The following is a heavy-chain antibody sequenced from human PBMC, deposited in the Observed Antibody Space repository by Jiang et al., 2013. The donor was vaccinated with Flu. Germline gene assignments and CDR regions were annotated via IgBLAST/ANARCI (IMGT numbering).Heavy chain of an antibody. Sequence: VQLLESGGGLVKPGGSLRLSCAASGFTFSSYSMNWVRQAPGKGLEWVSSISSSSSYIYYVDSVKGRFTISRDNAKNSLYLQMNSLRAEDTAVYYCARDLPAAKLAYWGQGTLVTVSS. D-gene: IGHD2-2*01. J-gene: IGHJ4*02. CDR2: ISSSSSYI. CDR3: ARDLPAAKLAY. CDR1: GFTFSSYS. V-gene: IGHV3-21*01.